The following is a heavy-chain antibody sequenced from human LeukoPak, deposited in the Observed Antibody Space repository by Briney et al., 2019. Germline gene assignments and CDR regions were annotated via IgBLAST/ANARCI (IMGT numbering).Heavy chain of an antibody. V-gene: IGHV1-69*02. CDR3: ARALVEGSSWYGGFDY. Sequence: SVKVSCKASGGTFSSYTISWVRQAPGQGLEWMGRIIPILGIANYAQKFQGRVTITADKSTSTAYMELSSLRSEDTAVYYCARALVEGSSWYGGFDYWGQGTLATVSS. J-gene: IGHJ4*02. D-gene: IGHD6-13*01. CDR1: GGTFSSYT. CDR2: IIPILGIA.